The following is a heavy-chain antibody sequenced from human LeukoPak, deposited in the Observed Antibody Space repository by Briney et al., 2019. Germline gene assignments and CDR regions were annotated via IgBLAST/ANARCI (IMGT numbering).Heavy chain of an antibody. CDR1: GGTFSSYA. D-gene: IGHD2-21*02. CDR2: IIPIFGTA. Sequence: ASVKLSCKASGGTFSSYAIIWVRQAPGQGLEWMGGIIPIFGTANYAQKFQGRVTITTDESTSTAYMELRSLRSDDTAVYYCAKVDLCGGDCYNWFDPWGQGTLVTVSS. V-gene: IGHV1-69*05. J-gene: IGHJ5*02. CDR3: AKVDLCGGDCYNWFDP.